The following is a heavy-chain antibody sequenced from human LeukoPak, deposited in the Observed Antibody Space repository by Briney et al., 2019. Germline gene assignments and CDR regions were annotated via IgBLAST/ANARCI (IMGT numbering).Heavy chain of an antibody. Sequence: GGSLRLSCSASGFTFSTNAMHRVRQAPGKGLEYVSAISNNGGNTYYADSVKGRFTISRDNSKNTLYLQMSSLRAEDTAVYYCRGATASGDGFDIWGQGTMVTVSS. V-gene: IGHV3-64D*06. J-gene: IGHJ3*02. CDR3: RGATASGDGFDI. D-gene: IGHD3-3*01. CDR1: GFTFSTNA. CDR2: ISNNGGNT.